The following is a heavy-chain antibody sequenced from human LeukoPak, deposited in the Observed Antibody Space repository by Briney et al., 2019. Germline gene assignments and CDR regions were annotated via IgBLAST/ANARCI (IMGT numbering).Heavy chain of an antibody. J-gene: IGHJ6*02. CDR1: GGSIGSYY. CDR2: IYYSGST. CDR3: ARDTSSWGYYDSSGYYTSVFPGYYYGMDV. D-gene: IGHD3-22*01. Sequence: SETLSLTCTVSGGSIGSYYWSWLRQPPGKGLEWIGYIYYSGSTNYNPSFKSRVTISVDTSKNQFSLKLSFVTAADTAVYYCARDTSSWGYYDSSGYYTSVFPGYYYGMDVWGQGTTVTVSS. V-gene: IGHV4-59*01.